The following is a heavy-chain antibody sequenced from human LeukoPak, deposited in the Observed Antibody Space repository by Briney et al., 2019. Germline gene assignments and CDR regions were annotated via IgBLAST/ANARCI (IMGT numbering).Heavy chain of an antibody. CDR3: AKDVRVATLTGG. CDR2: ISTSGGST. J-gene: IGHJ4*02. D-gene: IGHD5-24*01. V-gene: IGHV3-23*01. CDR1: GFTFSNSA. Sequence: GGSLRLSCAASGFTFSNSAMTWVRQAPGQGLEWVSTISTSGGSTYYADSVKGRFTISRDNSENTLYLQMSSLRAEDTAVYYCAKDVRVATLTGGWGQGTLVTGSS.